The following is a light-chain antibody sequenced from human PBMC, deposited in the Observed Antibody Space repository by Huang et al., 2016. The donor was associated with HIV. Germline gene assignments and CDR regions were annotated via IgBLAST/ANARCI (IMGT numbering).Light chain of an antibody. J-gene: IGKJ4*01. V-gene: IGKV3-15*01. Sequence: EVGMTQSPATLSVSPGERATLSCRASQSISSNLAWYQQKPGQAPRLLIYAASTRGTGVPARFSGSGSGTEFTLTISSLQSEDYAVYYCQQYNNWPPLTFGGGTKVEIK. CDR1: QSISSN. CDR3: QQYNNWPPLT. CDR2: AAS.